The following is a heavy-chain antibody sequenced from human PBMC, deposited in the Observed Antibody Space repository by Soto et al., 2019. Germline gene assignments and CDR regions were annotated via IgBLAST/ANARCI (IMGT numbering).Heavy chain of an antibody. V-gene: IGHV4-34*01. CDR1: GGSFSTYY. D-gene: IGHD3-9*01. J-gene: IGHJ3*02. Sequence: SETLSLTCVVSGGSFSTYYYNWIRQSPGKGLEWIGEINHSGSNNYSPSLKGRVTMSLDTSKNQFSLKLTSVTAADTAVYYCARGGSNDWQVAFDIWGQGTMVTVSS. CDR2: INHSGSN. CDR3: ARGGSNDWQVAFDI.